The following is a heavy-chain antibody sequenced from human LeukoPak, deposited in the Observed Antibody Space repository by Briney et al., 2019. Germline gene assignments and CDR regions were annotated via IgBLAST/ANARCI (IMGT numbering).Heavy chain of an antibody. CDR2: MNPNSGNT. CDR3: ARCKNWAYYYYHGMDV. D-gene: IGHD7-27*01. V-gene: IGHV1-8*01. J-gene: IGHJ6*02. CDR1: GYTFTSYD. Sequence: GASVKVSRKASGYTFTSYDINWVRQATGQGLEWMGWMNPNSGNTGYAQKSQGRVTMTRNTSISTAYMELSSLRSEDTAVYYCARCKNWAYYYYHGMDVWGQGTTVTVSS.